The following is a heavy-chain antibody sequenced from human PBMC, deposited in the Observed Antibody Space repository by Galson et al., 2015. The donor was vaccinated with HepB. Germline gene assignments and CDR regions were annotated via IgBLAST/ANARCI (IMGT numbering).Heavy chain of an antibody. D-gene: IGHD4-11*01. CDR1: GGTFSSYA. CDR3: AREGSRPDHSTATVNYYYGMDV. Sequence: SVKVSCKASGGTFSSYAISWVRQAPGQGLEWMGGIIPIFGTANYAQKFQGRVTITADESTSTAYMELSSLRSEDTAVYYCAREGSRPDHSTATVNYYYGMDVWGQGTTVTVSS. CDR2: IIPIFGTA. J-gene: IGHJ6*02. V-gene: IGHV1-69*13.